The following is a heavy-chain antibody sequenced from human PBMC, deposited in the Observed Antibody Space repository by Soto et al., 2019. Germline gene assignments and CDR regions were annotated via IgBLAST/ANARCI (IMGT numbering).Heavy chain of an antibody. CDR1: GFTFSSYA. Sequence: GGSLRLSCAASGFTFSSYAMSWVRQAPGKGLEWVSAISGSGGSTYYADSVKGRFTISRDNSKNTLYLQMNSLRAEDTAVYYCAKTGKDIVVVVAATNYYYYMDVWGKGTTVNVSS. CDR3: AKTGKDIVVVVAATNYYYYMDV. CDR2: ISGSGGST. D-gene: IGHD2-15*01. V-gene: IGHV3-23*01. J-gene: IGHJ6*03.